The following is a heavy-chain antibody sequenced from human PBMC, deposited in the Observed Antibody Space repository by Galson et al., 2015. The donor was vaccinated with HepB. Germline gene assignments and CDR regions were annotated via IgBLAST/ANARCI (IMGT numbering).Heavy chain of an antibody. J-gene: IGHJ4*02. CDR1: GGTFSSYV. Sequence: SVKVSCKASGGTFSSYVISWVRQAPGQGLEWMGGVIPLFGTANYAQKFQGRVTITADKSATTAYMELRSLGSKDTAVYYCARGEIVVETAAYFDDWGQGTLVTVSS. CDR3: ARGEIVVETAAYFDD. V-gene: IGHV1-69*06. CDR2: VIPLFGTA. D-gene: IGHD2-21*02.